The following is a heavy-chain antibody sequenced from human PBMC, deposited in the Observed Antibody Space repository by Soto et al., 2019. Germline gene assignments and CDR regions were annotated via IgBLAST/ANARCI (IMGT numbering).Heavy chain of an antibody. D-gene: IGHD2-15*01. V-gene: IGHV1-18*01. Sequence: ASVKVSCKASGYTFTSYGISWVRQAPGQGLEWMGWISAYNGNTNYAQKLQGRVTMTTDTSTSTAYMELRSLRSDDTAVYYCARDRYGVAATPYYYYGMDVWGQGTTVTVSS. J-gene: IGHJ6*02. CDR1: GYTFTSYG. CDR2: ISAYNGNT. CDR3: ARDRYGVAATPYYYYGMDV.